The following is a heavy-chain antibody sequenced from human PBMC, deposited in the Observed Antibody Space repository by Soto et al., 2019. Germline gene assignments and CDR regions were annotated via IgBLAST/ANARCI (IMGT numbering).Heavy chain of an antibody. CDR3: ARARWTGTSDAFDI. J-gene: IGHJ3*02. D-gene: IGHD1-7*01. CDR2: INPNTGVT. CDR1: GYSFTAYY. Sequence: QVQLVQSGAEVKKPGASVSVSCKASGYSFTAYYIHWVRQAPGQGLEWMGWINPNTGVTNYAQKFQGRVTVTTATSINLVYMEVYRLRSDDTAVYYFARARWTGTSDAFDIWGQGAMVTVAS. V-gene: IGHV1-2*02.